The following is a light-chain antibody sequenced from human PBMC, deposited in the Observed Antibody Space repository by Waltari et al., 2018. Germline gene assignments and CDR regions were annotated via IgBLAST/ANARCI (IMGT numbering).Light chain of an antibody. J-gene: IGKJ2*01. CDR2: AAS. Sequence: EIVMTQSPATLSVSQGEGAPLSSRASQSVGNNLAWYQQKHGQAPRLLIYAASTRATGTPARFSGSGSGTDFTLTIGSMQSEDFALYYCQQYSSWPPLYTFGQGTRLEIK. CDR3: QQYSSWPPLYT. CDR1: QSVGNN. V-gene: IGKV3D-15*01.